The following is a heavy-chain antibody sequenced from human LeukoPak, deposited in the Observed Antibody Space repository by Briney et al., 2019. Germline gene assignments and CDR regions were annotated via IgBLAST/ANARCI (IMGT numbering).Heavy chain of an antibody. D-gene: IGHD3-10*01. J-gene: IGHJ6*02. V-gene: IGHV1-18*01. Sequence: ASVKVSCKASGYTFTSYGISWVRQAPGQGLEWMGWISAYNGNTNYAQKLQGRVTMTTDTSTSTAYRELRSLRSDDTAVYYCARDEPPRSLLWFGEFPHYYGMDVWGQGTTVTVSS. CDR3: ARDEPPRSLLWFGEFPHYYGMDV. CDR1: GYTFTSYG. CDR2: ISAYNGNT.